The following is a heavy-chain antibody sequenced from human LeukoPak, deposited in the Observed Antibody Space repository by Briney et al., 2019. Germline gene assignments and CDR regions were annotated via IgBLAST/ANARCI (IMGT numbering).Heavy chain of an antibody. CDR3: ARGRTNRLLWFGELLPEPYYFDY. Sequence: SGGSLRLSCAASGFTFSSYEMNWVRQAPGKGLEWVSYISSSGSTIYYADSVKGRFTISRDNAKNSLYLQMNSLRAEDTAVYYCARGRTNRLLWFGELLPEPYYFDYWGQGTLVTVSS. CDR2: ISSSGSTI. D-gene: IGHD3-10*01. CDR1: GFTFSSYE. V-gene: IGHV3-48*03. J-gene: IGHJ4*02.